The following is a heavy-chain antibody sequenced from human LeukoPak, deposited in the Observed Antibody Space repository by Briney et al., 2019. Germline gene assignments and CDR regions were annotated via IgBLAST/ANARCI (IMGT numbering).Heavy chain of an antibody. D-gene: IGHD2-2*01. J-gene: IGHJ4*02. CDR2: ISYDGSIE. CDR1: GFIFSTYA. V-gene: IGHV3-30*03. Sequence: PGGSLRLSCAASGFIFSTYAMNWVRQAPGKGLEWVAVISYDGSIEDYADSVKGRFTISRDNSKNTLYVQVNSLRAEDTAVYYCARVGSSYCSSTSCRTFDYWGQGTLVTVSS. CDR3: ARVGSSYCSSTSCRTFDY.